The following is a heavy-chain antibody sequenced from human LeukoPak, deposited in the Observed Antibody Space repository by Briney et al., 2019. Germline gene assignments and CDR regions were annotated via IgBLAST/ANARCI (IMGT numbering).Heavy chain of an antibody. Sequence: ASVKLSCKASGYTFTSYDMNWVRQAPGQRLEWMGWINAGSGNTYYSQAFQGRVTITRDKSASTACMELSSLRSEDMAVYYCANGPRAHYIYYYMDVWGKGTTVTVSS. CDR1: GYTFTSYD. CDR2: INAGSGNT. J-gene: IGHJ6*03. CDR3: ANGPRAHYIYYYMDV. D-gene: IGHD5-24*01. V-gene: IGHV1-3*03.